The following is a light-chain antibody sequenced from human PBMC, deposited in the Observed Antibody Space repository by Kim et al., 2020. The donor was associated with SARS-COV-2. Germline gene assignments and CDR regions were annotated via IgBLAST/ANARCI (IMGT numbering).Light chain of an antibody. CDR2: KAS. V-gene: IGKV1-5*03. J-gene: IGKJ1*01. CDR3: QQYDTYPWT. Sequence: DIQMTQSPSTLSASVGDRVTITCRASQYITRRLAWYQQKPGKAPKVLISKASTLESGVPSTFRGSGSGTDFTLTISSLQPDDFGTYYCQQYDTYPWTFGQGTKVDIK. CDR1: QYITRR.